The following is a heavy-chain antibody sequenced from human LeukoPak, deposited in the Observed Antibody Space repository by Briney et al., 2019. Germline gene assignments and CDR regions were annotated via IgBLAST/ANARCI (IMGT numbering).Heavy chain of an antibody. J-gene: IGHJ4*02. CDR3: ARETVSTTAAFDY. V-gene: IGHV3-21*01. CDR1: GFIFNRYS. Sequence: GGSLRLSCAASGFIFNRYSMNWVRQAPGEGLEWVSSISSSSVYIYYADSVKGRFTLSRDNAKDSLYLQMNSLSADDTAVYYCARETVSTTAAFDYWGQGTLVTVSS. CDR2: ISSSSVYI. D-gene: IGHD4-17*01.